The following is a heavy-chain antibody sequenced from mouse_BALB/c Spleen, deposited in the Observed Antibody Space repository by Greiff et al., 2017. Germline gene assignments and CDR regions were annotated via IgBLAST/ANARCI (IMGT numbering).Heavy chain of an antibody. CDR2: ISSGGST. CDR3: ARAEKGYGHYFDY. CDR1: GFTFSSYA. J-gene: IGHJ2*01. D-gene: IGHD2-10*02. Sequence: EVMLVESGGGLVKPGGSLTLSCAASGFTFSSYAMSWVRQTPEKRLEWVASISSGGSTYYPDSVKGRFTISRDNARNILYLQMSSLRSEDTAMYYCARAEKGYGHYFDYWGQGTTLTVAS. V-gene: IGHV5-6-5*01.